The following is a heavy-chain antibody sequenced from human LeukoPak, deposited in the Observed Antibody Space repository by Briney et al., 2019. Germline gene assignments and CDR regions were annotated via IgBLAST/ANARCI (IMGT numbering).Heavy chain of an antibody. J-gene: IGHJ4*02. Sequence: GGSLRLSCAASEFSVGSNYMTWVRQAPGKGLEWVSLIYSGGSTYYADSVKGRFTISRDNSKNTLYLQMNSLRAEDTAVYYCALKGGYRNWGQGTLVTVSS. CDR3: ALKGGYRN. CDR1: EFSVGSNY. V-gene: IGHV3-66*01. D-gene: IGHD5-24*01. CDR2: IYSGGST.